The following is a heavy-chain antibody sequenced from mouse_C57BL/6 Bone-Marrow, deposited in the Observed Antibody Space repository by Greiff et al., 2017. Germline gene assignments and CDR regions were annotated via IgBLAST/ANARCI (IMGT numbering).Heavy chain of an antibody. CDR3: ARRGDDCGAPFAY. V-gene: IGHV1-58*01. D-gene: IGHD6-1*01. Sequence: VQLKESGAELVRPGSSVKMSCKTSGYTFTSYGINWVKQRPGQGLEWIGYIYIGNGYTEYNEKFKGKATLTSDTSSSTAYMQLSSLPSEDSAIEFCARRGDDCGAPFAYWGQGTLVTVSA. J-gene: IGHJ3*01. CDR1: GYTFTSYG. CDR2: IYIGNGYT.